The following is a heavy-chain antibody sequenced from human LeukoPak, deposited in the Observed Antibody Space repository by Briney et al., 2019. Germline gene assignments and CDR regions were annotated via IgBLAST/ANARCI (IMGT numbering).Heavy chain of an antibody. CDR1: GFTFSDHY. CDR2: TGNKANSYTT. Sequence: PGGSLRLSCAASGFTFSDHYMDWVRLAPGKGLEWVGRTGNKANSYTTKYAASVKGRFTISRDDSKNSLYLQMNSLKTEDTAVYYCAKERGYEDYYFDYWGQGTLVTVSS. J-gene: IGHJ4*02. CDR3: AKERGYEDYYFDY. V-gene: IGHV3-72*01. D-gene: IGHD3-10*01.